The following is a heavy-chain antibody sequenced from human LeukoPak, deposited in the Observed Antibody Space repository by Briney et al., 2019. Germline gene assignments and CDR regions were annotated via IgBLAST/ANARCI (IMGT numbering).Heavy chain of an antibody. CDR2: IYHSGST. V-gene: IGHV4-4*02. Sequence: SETLSLTCAVSGGSISSSNWWSWVRQPPGKGLEWIGEIYHSGSTNYNPSLKSRVTISVDKSKNQFSLKLSSVTAADTAVSYCARVFRSGSYFFFDYWGQGTLVTDSS. CDR1: GGSISSSNW. D-gene: IGHD1-26*01. CDR3: ARVFRSGSYFFFDY. J-gene: IGHJ4*02.